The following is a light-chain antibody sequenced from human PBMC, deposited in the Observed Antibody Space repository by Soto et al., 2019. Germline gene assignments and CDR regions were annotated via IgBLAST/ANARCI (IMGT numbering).Light chain of an antibody. Sequence: QSVLTQPASVSGSPGQSITISRTGTYSDVGAYTYVSWYQHHPGKAPKLMVSGVSNRPSGVSDRFSGSKSGNTASLTISGLQVEDEADYYCSSYTTSSADVFGTGTKVTVL. J-gene: IGLJ1*01. CDR1: YSDVGAYTY. V-gene: IGLV2-14*03. CDR3: SSYTTSSADV. CDR2: GVS.